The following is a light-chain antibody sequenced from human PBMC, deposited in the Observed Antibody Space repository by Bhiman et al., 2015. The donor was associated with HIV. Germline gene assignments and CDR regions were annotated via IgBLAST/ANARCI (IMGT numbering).Light chain of an antibody. J-gene: IGLJ3*02. V-gene: IGLV2-14*03. CDR3: SSYTDISTWV. CDR1: SSDFGGYNY. CDR2: DVN. Sequence: QSALTQPPSASGSPGQSVAISCTGTSSDFGGYNYVSWYQQHPGKAPKLMIYDVNKWPSGVSSRFSGSKSGNTASLTISGLQPDDEADYYCSSYTDISTWVFGGGTKLTVL.